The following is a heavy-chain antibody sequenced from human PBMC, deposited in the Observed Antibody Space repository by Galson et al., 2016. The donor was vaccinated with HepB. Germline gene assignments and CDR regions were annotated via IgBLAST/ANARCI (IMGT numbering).Heavy chain of an antibody. CDR2: INHSGST. Sequence: SETLSLTCGVNGGSFSGFYWSWIRQPPGKGLEWIGEINHSGSTCYNPSLKSRVTISVDTSRHLFSLKLSSVTAADTAVYFCSRGGSEVVPATMWGQGTLVTVSS. V-gene: IGHV4-34*01. J-gene: IGHJ4*02. CDR3: SRGGSEVVPATM. CDR1: GGSFSGFY. D-gene: IGHD2-2*01.